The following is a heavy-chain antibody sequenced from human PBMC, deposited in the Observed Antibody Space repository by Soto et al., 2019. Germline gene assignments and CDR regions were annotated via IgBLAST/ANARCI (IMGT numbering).Heavy chain of an antibody. CDR3: ATVAGNYYYGMDV. CDR1: GDSISNSY. V-gene: IGHV4-59*08. J-gene: IGHJ6*02. CDR2: IYYSGST. Sequence: SETLSLTCSVSGDSISNSYWAWIRQPPGKGLEWIGYIYYSGSTNYNPSLKSRVTISVDTSKNQFSLKLSSVTAADTAVYYCATVAGNYYYGMDVWGQGTTVTVSS. D-gene: IGHD6-19*01.